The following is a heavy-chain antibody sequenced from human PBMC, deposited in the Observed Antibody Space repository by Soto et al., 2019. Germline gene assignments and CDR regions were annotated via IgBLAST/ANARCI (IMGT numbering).Heavy chain of an antibody. V-gene: IGHV1-8*01. CDR3: ARAPITIVGVPDSYYYYYYMDV. D-gene: IGHD3-3*01. CDR1: GYTFTSYD. Sequence: QVRLVQSGAEVKKPGASVKVSCKASGYTFTSYDINWVRQATGQGLEWMGWMKPNSGNTGYAQKFQGRGAMTRNTSISTAYMELSSLRSEDTAVYYCARAPITIVGVPDSYYYYYYMDVWGKGTTVTVSS. CDR2: MKPNSGNT. J-gene: IGHJ6*03.